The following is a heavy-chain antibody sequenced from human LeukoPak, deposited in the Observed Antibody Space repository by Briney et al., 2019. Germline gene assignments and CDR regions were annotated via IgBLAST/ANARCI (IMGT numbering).Heavy chain of an antibody. CDR2: IYYSGST. J-gene: IGHJ4*02. CDR1: GGSISSYY. Sequence: PSETLSLTCTVSGGSISSYYWGWIRQPPGKGLEWIGSIYYSGSTYYNPSLKSRVTISVDTSKNQFSLKLSSVTAADTAVYYCARHPYYDFWSGNLWGQGTLVTVSS. D-gene: IGHD3-3*01. V-gene: IGHV4-39*01. CDR3: ARHPYYDFWSGNL.